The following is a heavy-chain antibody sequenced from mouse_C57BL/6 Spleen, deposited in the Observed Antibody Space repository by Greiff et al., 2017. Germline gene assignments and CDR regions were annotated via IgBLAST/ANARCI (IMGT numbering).Heavy chain of an antibody. CDR2: ISNLAYSI. CDR3: ARQESGYAMDY. V-gene: IGHV5-15*01. J-gene: IGHJ4*01. CDR1: GFTFSDYG. Sequence: DVKLVESGGGLVQPGGSLKLSCAASGFTFSDYGMAWVRQAPRKGPEWVAFISNLAYSIYYADTVTGRFTISRANAKNTLYLEMSSLRSEDTAMYYCARQESGYAMDYWGQGTSVTVSS.